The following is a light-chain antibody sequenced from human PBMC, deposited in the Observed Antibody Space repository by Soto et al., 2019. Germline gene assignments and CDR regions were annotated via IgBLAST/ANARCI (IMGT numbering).Light chain of an antibody. J-gene: IGLJ1*01. V-gene: IGLV2-8*01. CDR1: SSDVGGYNY. CDR2: EVN. Sequence: QSVLTQPPSASGSPGQSVAISCTGTSSDVGGYNYVSWYQQHPGKAPKLMIYEVNKRPSGVPDRFSGSKSGNTASLTVSGLQAEEEADYYCSSYAGSSNVFGTGTKLTVL. CDR3: SSYAGSSNV.